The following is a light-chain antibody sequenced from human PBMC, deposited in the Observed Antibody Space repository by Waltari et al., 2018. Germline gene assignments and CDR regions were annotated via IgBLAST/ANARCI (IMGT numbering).Light chain of an antibody. V-gene: IGKV3-15*01. CDR2: GAS. Sequence: DMVMTQSPATLSVSPGGRATLSCRASESVGTSVAWYKQTPGQPPRLLLYGASTRATGVPARVSGSGSGTDFTLTISSLQSEDSAIYFCQQHNNWPRTFGQGTKVEIK. CDR1: ESVGTS. J-gene: IGKJ1*01. CDR3: QQHNNWPRT.